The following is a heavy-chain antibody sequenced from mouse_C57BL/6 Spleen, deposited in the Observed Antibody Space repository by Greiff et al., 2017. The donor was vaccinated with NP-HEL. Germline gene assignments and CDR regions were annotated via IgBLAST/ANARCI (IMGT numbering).Heavy chain of an antibody. D-gene: IGHD1-1*01. J-gene: IGHJ4*01. CDR1: GFTFSDYG. V-gene: IGHV5-17*01. CDR3: ARIYYGSSYAMDY. CDR2: ISSGSSTI. Sequence: EVKLMESGGGLVKPGGSLKLSCAASGFTFSDYGMHWVRQAPEKGLEWVAYISSGSSTIYYADTVKGRFTISRDNAKNTLFLQMTSLRSEDTAMYYCARIYYGSSYAMDYWGQGTSVTVSS.